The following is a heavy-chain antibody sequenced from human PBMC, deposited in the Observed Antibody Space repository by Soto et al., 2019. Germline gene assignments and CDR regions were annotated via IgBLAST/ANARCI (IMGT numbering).Heavy chain of an antibody. CDR2: ISSSSSYI. CDR3: ARPLGGYSYGYVALGGFYGMDV. J-gene: IGHJ6*02. CDR1: GFTFSSYS. V-gene: IGHV3-21*01. Sequence: GGSLRLSCVASGFTFSSYSMNWVRQAPGKGLEWVSSISSSSSYIYYADSVKGRFTISRDNAKNSLYLQMNSLRAEDTAVYYCARPLGGYSYGYVALGGFYGMDVWGQGTTVTVSS. D-gene: IGHD5-18*01.